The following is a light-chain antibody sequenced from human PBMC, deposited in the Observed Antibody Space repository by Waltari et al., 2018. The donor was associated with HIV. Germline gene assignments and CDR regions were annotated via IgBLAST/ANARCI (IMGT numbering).Light chain of an antibody. CDR1: QSVLHSSNNKNY. V-gene: IGKV4-1*01. J-gene: IGKJ4*01. CDR2: WAS. CDR3: QQHYTTPLT. Sequence: DIVMTQSPDSLAVSLGERATINCKSSQSVLHSSNNKNYLAWYQQKPGQPPKLLIYWASARESGVPDRFSASGSGTDFTLTISSLHAEDVAVYYCQQHYTTPLTFGGGTKVEI.